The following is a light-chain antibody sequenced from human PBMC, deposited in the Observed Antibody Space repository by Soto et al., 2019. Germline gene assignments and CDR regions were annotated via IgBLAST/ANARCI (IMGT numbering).Light chain of an antibody. V-gene: IGKV1-9*01. Sequence: IQLTPSPSSLSASVGDRVTITCRASQGINTFLAWYQQTAGKAPKLLIYAASTLQSGVPSRFSGSGSGTEFTLTISSLQPEDFATYYCQQVNNYPLTFGGGTKVDIK. CDR3: QQVNNYPLT. CDR2: AAS. CDR1: QGINTF. J-gene: IGKJ4*01.